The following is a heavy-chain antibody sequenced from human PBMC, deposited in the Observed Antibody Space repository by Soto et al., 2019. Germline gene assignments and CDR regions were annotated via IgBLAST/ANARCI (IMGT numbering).Heavy chain of an antibody. Sequence: QVQLVQSGAEVKKPGASVKVSCKASGYTFTSYDINWVRQATGQGLEWMGWMNPNSGNTGYAQKFQGRVTMPRNTSISTAYMELSSLRSEDTAVYYCARRRAARPSYRGTFDPWGQGTLVTVSS. J-gene: IGHJ5*02. CDR3: ARRRAARPSYRGTFDP. V-gene: IGHV1-8*01. CDR1: GYTFTSYD. CDR2: MNPNSGNT. D-gene: IGHD6-6*01.